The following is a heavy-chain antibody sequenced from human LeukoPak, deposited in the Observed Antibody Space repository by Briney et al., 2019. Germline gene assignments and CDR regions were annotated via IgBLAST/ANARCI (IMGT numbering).Heavy chain of an antibody. V-gene: IGHV3-23*01. CDR3: AKETGYSSGWNYFDY. J-gene: IGHJ4*02. D-gene: IGHD6-19*01. Sequence: PGGSLRLSCVASGFTFSSCAMNWVRQAPGEGLEWVSAISGSGGSTYYADSVKGRFTISRDNSKNTLYLQMNSLRAEDTAVYYCAKETGYSSGWNYFDYWGQGTLVTVSS. CDR2: ISGSGGST. CDR1: GFTFSSCA.